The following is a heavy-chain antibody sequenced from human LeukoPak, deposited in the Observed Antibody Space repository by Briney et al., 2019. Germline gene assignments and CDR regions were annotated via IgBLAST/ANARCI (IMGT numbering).Heavy chain of an antibody. V-gene: IGHV1-3*03. Sequence: VASVKVSCKASASTFSTYAIHWVRQAPGQGLEWMGWIATANGNTIYSQRFQDRVTITRDTSASTVYMELRGLRSEDMALYYCARERYYRIGRFDRAYLDDWGQGTLVTVSS. J-gene: IGHJ4*02. CDR3: ARERYYRIGRFDRAYLDD. CDR1: ASTFSTYA. CDR2: IATANGNT. D-gene: IGHD3-10*01.